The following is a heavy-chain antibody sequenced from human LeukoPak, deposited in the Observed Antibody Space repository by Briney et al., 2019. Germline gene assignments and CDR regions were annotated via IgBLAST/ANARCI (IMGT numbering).Heavy chain of an antibody. CDR1: GFTFDDYG. J-gene: IGHJ4*02. CDR2: ISWNGGNT. CDR3: ARSTPAAVVINEFDS. D-gene: IGHD3-22*01. V-gene: IGHV3-20*04. Sequence: GGSLRLYCAASGFTFDDYGMSWVRQPPGRGLEWVSGISWNGGNTGYADSVRGRFVISRDNAKNSLYLQMNSLRDDDTALYYCARSTPAAVVINEFDSWGQGTLVTVSS.